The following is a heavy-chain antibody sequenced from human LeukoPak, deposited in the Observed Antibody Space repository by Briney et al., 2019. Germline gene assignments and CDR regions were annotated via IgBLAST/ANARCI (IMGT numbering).Heavy chain of an antibody. CDR1: GFTFSSYG. D-gene: IGHD2-21*02. CDR2: ISWNSGSI. V-gene: IGHV3-9*01. J-gene: IGHJ3*02. Sequence: PGGSLRLSCAASGFTFSSYGMSWVRQAPGKGLEWVSGISWNSGSIGYADSVKGRFTISRDNAKNSLYLQMNSLRAEDTALYYCAKDMCGGDCYRDAFDIWGQGTMVTVSS. CDR3: AKDMCGGDCYRDAFDI.